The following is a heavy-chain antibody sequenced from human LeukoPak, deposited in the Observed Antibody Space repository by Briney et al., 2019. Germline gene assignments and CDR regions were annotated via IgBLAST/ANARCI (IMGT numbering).Heavy chain of an antibody. CDR1: GGSISSYY. V-gene: IGHV4-59*01. J-gene: IGHJ4*02. Sequence: SETLSLTCTVPGGSISSYYWSWIRQTPGKGLEWIGYIYYSGSTNYNPSLKSRVTISVDTSKNQFSLKLSSVTAADTAVYYCARGFHLGQFDYWGQGTLVTVSP. CDR2: IYYSGST. D-gene: IGHD7-27*01. CDR3: ARGFHLGQFDY.